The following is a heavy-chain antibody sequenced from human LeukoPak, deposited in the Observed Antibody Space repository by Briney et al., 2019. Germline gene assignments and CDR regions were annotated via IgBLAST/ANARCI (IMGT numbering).Heavy chain of an antibody. Sequence: SETLSLTLTVSGGSITNYYWTWIRQPPGKGLEWIGYIYYTGSTNYNPSLKSRVTMSVDTSKNQFSLKLSSVTAADTAVYYCAREIGYSYHIWGQATLVTVSS. J-gene: IGHJ4*02. V-gene: IGHV4-59*01. CDR1: GGSITNYY. CDR3: AREIGYSYHI. D-gene: IGHD5-18*01. CDR2: IYYTGST.